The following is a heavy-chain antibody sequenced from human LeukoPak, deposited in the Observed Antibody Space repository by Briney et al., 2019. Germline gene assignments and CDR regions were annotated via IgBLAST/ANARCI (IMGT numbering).Heavy chain of an antibody. CDR3: ARDSWELDAFDI. CDR1: GFTFSNYA. V-gene: IGHV3-53*04. Sequence: PGGSLKLSCVGSGFTFSNYAMSWVRQAPGKGLEWVSVIYSGGSTYYADSVKGRFTISRHNSKNTLYLQMNSLRAEDTAVYYCARDSWELDAFDIWGQGTMVTVSS. CDR2: IYSGGST. D-gene: IGHD1-26*01. J-gene: IGHJ3*02.